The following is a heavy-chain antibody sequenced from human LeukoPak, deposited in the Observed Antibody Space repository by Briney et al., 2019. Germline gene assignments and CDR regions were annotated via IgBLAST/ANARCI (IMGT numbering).Heavy chain of an antibody. Sequence: PSETLSLTCTVSGGSISSYYWSWIRQPTGKGLEWIGYIYYSGSTKYNPSLKSRVTISVDTSKNQFSLKLSSVTAADTAVYYCARAHYYYYYYMDVWGKGTTVTISS. CDR2: IYYSGST. CDR3: ARAHYYYYYYMDV. J-gene: IGHJ6*03. V-gene: IGHV4-59*01. CDR1: GGSISSYY.